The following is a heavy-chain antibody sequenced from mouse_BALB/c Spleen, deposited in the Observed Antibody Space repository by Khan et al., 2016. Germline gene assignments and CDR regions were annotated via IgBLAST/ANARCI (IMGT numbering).Heavy chain of an antibody. V-gene: IGHV14-3*02. Sequence: VQLQQSGAELVKPGASVKLSCTASGFNIKDTYMHWVKQRPEQGLEWLGRIDPANGNTKSDPKFQRKANITADPSPNTAYLTSSRLTSEDTAVYYCARSTDYWGQGTTLTVSS. CDR1: GFNIKDTY. CDR3: ARSTDY. CDR2: IDPANGNT. J-gene: IGHJ2*01.